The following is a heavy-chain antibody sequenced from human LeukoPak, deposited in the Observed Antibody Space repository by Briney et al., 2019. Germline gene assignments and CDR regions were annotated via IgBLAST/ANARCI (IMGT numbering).Heavy chain of an antibody. CDR2: INPSGGST. D-gene: IGHD2-8*01. CDR1: GYTFTSYY. Sequence: ASVKVSCKASGYTFTSYYMHWVRQAPGQGREWMGIINPSGGSTSYAQKFQGRVTMTRDMSTSTVYMELSSLRSEDTAVYYCARSNSIVLMVYAIHYPLRGYFDYWGQGTLVTVSS. CDR3: ARSNSIVLMVYAIHYPLRGYFDY. J-gene: IGHJ4*02. V-gene: IGHV1-46*01.